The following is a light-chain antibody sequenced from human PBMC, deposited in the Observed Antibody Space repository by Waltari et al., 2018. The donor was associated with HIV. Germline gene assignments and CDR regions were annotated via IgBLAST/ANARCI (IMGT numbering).Light chain of an antibody. CDR2: GAS. CDR3: QQSETYLIT. V-gene: IGKV1-9*01. CDR1: VAISDY. Sequence: DIQLTQSPSFLSAAVGVRVTITCRANVAISDYLVWYQQKPGTAPKLLIYGASTLQRGVPSRFSGSGSGTDFMLTINSLQPEDFGTYYCQQSETYLITFGQGTRLEIK. J-gene: IGKJ5*01.